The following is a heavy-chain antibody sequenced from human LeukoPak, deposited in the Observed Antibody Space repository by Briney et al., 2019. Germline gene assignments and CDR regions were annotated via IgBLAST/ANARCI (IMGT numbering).Heavy chain of an antibody. D-gene: IGHD3-10*01. CDR1: GFTFDDYA. J-gene: IGHJ4*02. CDR2: ISGSGGST. Sequence: GGSLRLSCAASGFTFDDYAMSWVRQAPGKGLEWVSAISGSGGSTYYADSVKGRFTISRDNSKNTLYLQMNSLRAEDTAVYYCANQDVLLWFGELLSSGYWGQGPLVTVSS. V-gene: IGHV3-23*01. CDR3: ANQDVLLWFGELLSSGY.